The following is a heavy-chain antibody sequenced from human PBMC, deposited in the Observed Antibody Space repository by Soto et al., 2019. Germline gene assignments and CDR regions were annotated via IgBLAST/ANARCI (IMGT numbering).Heavy chain of an antibody. J-gene: IGHJ3*02. Sequence: GGSLRLSCTASGFTFGDYAMSWVRQAPGKGLEWVGFIRRKAYGGTTEYAASVKGRFTISRDDSKSIAYLQMNSLKTEDTAVYYCTRSPTTYYDFWSGYYTAFDIWGQGTMVTVSS. CDR2: IRRKAYGGTT. CDR1: GFTFGDYA. V-gene: IGHV3-49*04. CDR3: TRSPTTYYDFWSGYYTAFDI. D-gene: IGHD3-3*01.